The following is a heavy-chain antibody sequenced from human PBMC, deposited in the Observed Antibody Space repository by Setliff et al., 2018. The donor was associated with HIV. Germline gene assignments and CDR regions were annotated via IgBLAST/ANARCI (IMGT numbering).Heavy chain of an antibody. Sequence: ASETLSLTCTVSGGSINSGNNYWSWIRQQPGKGLECFGFIYYSATTYYNPSLKSRVTISVDTSKNQFSLKLNSVTAADTAVYYCARYDMPSSDSSGYYYDSWGQGTLVTVSS. CDR1: GGSINSGNNY. V-gene: IGHV4-31*03. J-gene: IGHJ5*01. CDR2: IYYSATT. D-gene: IGHD3-22*01. CDR3: ARYDMPSSDSSGYYYDS.